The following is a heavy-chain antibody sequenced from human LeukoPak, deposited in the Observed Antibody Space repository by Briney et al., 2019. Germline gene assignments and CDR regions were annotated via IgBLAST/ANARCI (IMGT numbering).Heavy chain of an antibody. CDR2: INHNGNVN. J-gene: IGHJ4*02. D-gene: IGHD3-16*02. Sequence: GGSLRLSCAASGFTFSSYWMNWARQAPGKGLEWVASINHNGNVNYYVDSVKGRFTISRDNAKNSLYLQMNSLRAEDTAVYYCARASSYYDYVWGSYRSVYYFDYWGQGTLVTVSS. V-gene: IGHV3-7*03. CDR1: GFTFSSYW. CDR3: ARASSYYDYVWGSYRSVYYFDY.